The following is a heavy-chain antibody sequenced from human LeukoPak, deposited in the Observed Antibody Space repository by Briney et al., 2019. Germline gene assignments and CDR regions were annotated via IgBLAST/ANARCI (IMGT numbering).Heavy chain of an antibody. CDR3: ARQVAGTLGPRYYYYGMDV. J-gene: IGHJ6*02. CDR2: IYPGDSDT. D-gene: IGHD6-19*01. V-gene: IGHV5-51*01. Sequence: GESLKISCKGSGYSFTSYWIGWVRQMPGKGLEWMGIIYPGDSDTRYSPSFQGQVTISADKSISTAYLQWSSLKASDTAMYYCARQVAGTLGPRYYYYGMDVWGQGTTVTVS. CDR1: GYSFTSYW.